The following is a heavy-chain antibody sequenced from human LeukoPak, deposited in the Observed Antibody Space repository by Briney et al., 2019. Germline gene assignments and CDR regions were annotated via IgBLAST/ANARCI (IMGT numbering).Heavy chain of an antibody. CDR3: ARGTIVVVSYYYYMDV. CDR2: IYYSGST. CDR1: GGSISSGDYY. V-gene: IGHV4-30-4*08. Sequence: SQTLSLTCTVSGGSISSGDYYWSWIRQPPGKGLEWIGYIYYSGSTYYNPSLKSRVTISVDTSKNQFSLKLSSATAADTAVYYCARGTIVVVSYYYYMDVWGKGTTVTVSS. J-gene: IGHJ6*03. D-gene: IGHD2-2*01.